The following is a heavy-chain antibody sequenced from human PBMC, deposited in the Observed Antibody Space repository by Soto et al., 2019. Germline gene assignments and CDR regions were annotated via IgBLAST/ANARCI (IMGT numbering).Heavy chain of an antibody. CDR2: ICYSGST. D-gene: IGHD3-9*01. V-gene: IGHV4-39*01. J-gene: IGHJ6*02. CDR1: GGSISSSSYY. Sequence: SETLSLTCAVSGGSISSSSYYWVWIRQPPGKGLEWIGSICYSGSTYYNPSLKSRVTISVDTSKNQFSLKLSSVTAADTAVYYCARFGDIPSRYGMDVWGQGTTVTVSS. CDR3: ARFGDIPSRYGMDV.